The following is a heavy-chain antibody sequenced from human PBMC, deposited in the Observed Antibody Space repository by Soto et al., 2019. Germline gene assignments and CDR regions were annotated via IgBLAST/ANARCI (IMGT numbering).Heavy chain of an antibody. CDR2: IYYSGST. Sequence: PSETLSLTCTVSGGSISSYYWSWIRQPPGKGLEWIGYIYYSGSTNYNPSLKSRVTIPVDTSKNQFSLKLSSVTAADTAVYYCARLLKGEMATIRWGQGTLVTVSS. D-gene: IGHD5-12*01. J-gene: IGHJ4*02. CDR3: ARLLKGEMATIR. CDR1: GGSISSYY. V-gene: IGHV4-59*08.